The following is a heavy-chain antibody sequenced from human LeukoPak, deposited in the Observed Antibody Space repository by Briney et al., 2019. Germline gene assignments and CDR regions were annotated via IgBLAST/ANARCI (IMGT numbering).Heavy chain of an antibody. CDR3: ARDRNSGSSLDI. J-gene: IGHJ3*02. CDR1: GYTFTGYY. V-gene: IGHV1-2*02. Sequence: ASVTVSCKASGYTFTGYYIHWVRQAPGQGLEWMGWIYPYSGDSNYAQNFQGRVTMTRDTSISTAYMELSSLKSDDTAVYYCARDRNSGSSLDIWGQGTMLTVSS. CDR2: IYPYSGDS. D-gene: IGHD6-6*01.